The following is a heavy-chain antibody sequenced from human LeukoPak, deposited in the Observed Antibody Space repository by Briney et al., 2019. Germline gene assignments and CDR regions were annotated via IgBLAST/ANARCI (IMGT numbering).Heavy chain of an antibody. Sequence: TTSETLSLTCTVSGGSISSYYWIWIRQPAGKGLEWIGRIYTSGSTNYNPSLKSRVTMSVDTSKNQFSLKLSSVTAADTAVYYCARLSIAAGGNRPFDYWGQGTLVTVSS. CDR1: GGSISSYY. D-gene: IGHD6-13*01. CDR3: ARLSIAAGGNRPFDY. J-gene: IGHJ4*02. CDR2: IYTSGST. V-gene: IGHV4-4*07.